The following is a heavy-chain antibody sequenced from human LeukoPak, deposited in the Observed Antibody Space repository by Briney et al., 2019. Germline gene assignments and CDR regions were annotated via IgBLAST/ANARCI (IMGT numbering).Heavy chain of an antibody. CDR3: AREIEYSTNGVCVPWFDP. Sequence: ASVKVSCKAPGCTFTSYGISWVRQAPGQGLEWMGWISAYNGNTNYAQKLQGRVTMTTDTSTSTAYMELRRLRSDDTAVYYCAREIEYSTNGVCVPWFDPWGQGTLVTVSS. D-gene: IGHD2-8*01. CDR1: GCTFTSYG. CDR2: ISAYNGNT. J-gene: IGHJ5*02. V-gene: IGHV1-18*01.